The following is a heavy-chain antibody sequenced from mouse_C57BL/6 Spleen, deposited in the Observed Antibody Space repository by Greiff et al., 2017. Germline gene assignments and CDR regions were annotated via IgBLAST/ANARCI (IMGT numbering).Heavy chain of an antibody. J-gene: IGHJ2*01. CDR3: ARSNDGYYVFDY. Sequence: EVQLQQSGPELVKPGASVKISCKASGYSFTGYYMNWVKQSPEKSLEWIGEINPSTGGTTYNQKFKAKATLTVDKSSSTAYMQLKSLTSEDSAVYYCARSNDGYYVFDYWGQGTTRTVSS. CDR2: INPSTGGT. D-gene: IGHD2-3*01. CDR1: GYSFTGYY. V-gene: IGHV1-42*01.